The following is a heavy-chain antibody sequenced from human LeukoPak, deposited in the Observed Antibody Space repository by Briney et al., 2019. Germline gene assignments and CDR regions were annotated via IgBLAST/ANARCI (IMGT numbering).Heavy chain of an antibody. CDR2: INHSGST. V-gene: IGHV4-34*01. CDR1: GGSFSGYY. CDR3: ARVGYCSGGSCYSIFDY. J-gene: IGHJ4*02. Sequence: SETLSLTCAVYGGSFSGYYWSWIRQPPGKGLECVGEINHSGSTNYNPSLKSRVTISVDTSKNQFSLKLSSVTAADTAVYYCARVGYCSGGSCYSIFDYWGQGTLVTVSS. D-gene: IGHD2-15*01.